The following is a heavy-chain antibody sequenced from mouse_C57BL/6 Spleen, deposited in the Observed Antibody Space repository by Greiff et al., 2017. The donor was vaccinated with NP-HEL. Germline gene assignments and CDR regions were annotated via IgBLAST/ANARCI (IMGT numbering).Heavy chain of an antibody. J-gene: IGHJ2*01. V-gene: IGHV1-52*01. CDR3: ARIAYDGYYFFDY. CDR1: GYTFTSYW. D-gene: IGHD2-3*01. Sequence: QVQLQQPGAELVRPGSSVKLSCKASGYTFTSYWMHWVKQRPIQGLEWIGNIDPSDSETHYNQKFKDKATLTVDKSSSTAYMQLSSLTSEDSAVYYCARIAYDGYYFFDYWGQGTTLTVSS. CDR2: IDPSDSET.